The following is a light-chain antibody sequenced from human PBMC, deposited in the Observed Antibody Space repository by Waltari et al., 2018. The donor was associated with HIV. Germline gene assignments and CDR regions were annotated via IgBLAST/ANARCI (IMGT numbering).Light chain of an antibody. CDR1: QTLFYSRDNQNH. CDR3: QQSYTIPLT. V-gene: IGKV4-1*01. CDR2: RAS. Sequence: DIVLTQSPDSLTVSLGEGASISCRASQTLFYSRDNQNHLTWYQQKAGQSPRLLVSRASLRQPGVADRFSGSGSGTNFTLTISNVQADDVAIYYCQQSYTIPLTFGPGTRVDI. J-gene: IGKJ3*01.